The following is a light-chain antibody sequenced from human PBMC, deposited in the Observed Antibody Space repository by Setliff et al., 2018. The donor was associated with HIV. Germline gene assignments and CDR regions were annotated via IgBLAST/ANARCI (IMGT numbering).Light chain of an antibody. CDR3: ETFDSSPRAPV. CDR1: SSNIGNNY. Sequence: QSALAQPPSVSAAPGQKVTISCSGSSSNIGNNYVSWYQQVPGTAPKLLIFEDNKRPSGIPDRFSVSKSGTSTTLGITGLQTGDEADYYCETFDSSPRAPVFGGGTKVTVL. CDR2: EDN. V-gene: IGLV1-51*02. J-gene: IGLJ3*02.